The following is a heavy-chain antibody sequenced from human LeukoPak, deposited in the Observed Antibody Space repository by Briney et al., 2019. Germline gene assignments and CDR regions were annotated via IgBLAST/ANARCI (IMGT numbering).Heavy chain of an antibody. CDR2: ISYDGSNK. CDR3: AKDYDASYYGSGSLLTLPVWLDP. Sequence: GGSLRLSCAASGFTFSSYGMHWVRQAPGKGLEWVAVISYDGSNKYYADSVKGRFTISRDNSKSTLYLQMNSLRAEDTAVYYCAKDYDASYYGSGSLLTLPVWLDPWGQGTLVTVSS. CDR1: GFTFSSYG. V-gene: IGHV3-30*18. D-gene: IGHD3-10*01. J-gene: IGHJ5*02.